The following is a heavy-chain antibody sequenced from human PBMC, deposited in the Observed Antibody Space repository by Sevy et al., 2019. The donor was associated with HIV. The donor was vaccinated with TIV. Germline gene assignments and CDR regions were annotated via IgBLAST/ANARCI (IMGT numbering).Heavy chain of an antibody. Sequence: ASVKVSCKASGYTFTNHGISWVRQAPGQGLEWMGWINPHNGNTKYAQKLQGRVTMTKDTSTNTAYMGVRSLRSDDTAVYYCAREGTLVTMIIWGQGTLVTVSS. J-gene: IGHJ4*02. CDR2: INPHNGNT. CDR3: AREGTLVTMII. CDR1: GYTFTNHG. V-gene: IGHV1-18*01. D-gene: IGHD3-22*01.